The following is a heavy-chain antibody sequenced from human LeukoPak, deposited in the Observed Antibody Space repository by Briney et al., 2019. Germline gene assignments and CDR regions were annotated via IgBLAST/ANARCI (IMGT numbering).Heavy chain of an antibody. CDR3: ARGVVPAAEGGWFDP. CDR2: IWYDGSNK. J-gene: IGHJ5*02. CDR1: GFTFSSYG. D-gene: IGHD2-2*01. V-gene: IGHV3-33*01. Sequence: GGSLRLSCAASGFTFSSYGMHWVRQAPGKGLEWVAVIWYDGSNKYYADSVEGRFTISRDNSKNTLYLQMDSLRAEDTAVYYCARGVVPAAEGGWFDPWGQGTLVTVSS.